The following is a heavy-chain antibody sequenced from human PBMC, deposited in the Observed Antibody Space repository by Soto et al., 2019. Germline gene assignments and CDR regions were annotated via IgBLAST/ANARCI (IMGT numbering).Heavy chain of an antibody. V-gene: IGHV3-23*01. D-gene: IGHD2-8*01. J-gene: IGHJ4*02. CDR2: ISGSGGST. CDR1: GFTFSSYA. Sequence: EVQLLESGGGLVQPGGSLRLSCAASGFTFSSYAMSWVRQAPGKGLEWVSAISGSGGSTYYADSVKGRFTISRDNSKNTLSLQMNRLRAEDTDVYYCAKVIEVLMVYGDSDYWGQGTLVTVSS. CDR3: AKVIEVLMVYGDSDY.